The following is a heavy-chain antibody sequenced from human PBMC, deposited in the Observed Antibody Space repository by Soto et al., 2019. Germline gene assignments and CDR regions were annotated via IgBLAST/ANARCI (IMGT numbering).Heavy chain of an antibody. J-gene: IGHJ4*02. CDR3: AHSLAASTYGDYEPINSSDY. V-gene: IGHV2-5*02. CDR2: IYWGHDK. D-gene: IGHD4-17*01. Sequence: QITLKESGPTLVKPTQTLTLTCTFSGFSLSTSGVGVGWIRQPPGKALEWLALIYWGHDKRYSPSLKNGLTLPSDTTKNQVFPTTTTMDPANTPTYSCAHSLAASTYGDYEPINSSDYWGQGTLVTVSS. CDR1: GFSLSTSGVG.